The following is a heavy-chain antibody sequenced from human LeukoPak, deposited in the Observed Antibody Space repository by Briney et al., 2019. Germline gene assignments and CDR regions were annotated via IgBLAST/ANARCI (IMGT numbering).Heavy chain of an antibody. CDR2: ISGNNVNT. J-gene: IGHJ4*02. V-gene: IGHV1-18*01. CDR1: DYDFPNHG. Sequence: GASVKVSCKAFDYDFPNHGISWVRQAPGQGLEWMGWISGNNVNTNYAPELQGRVTMTTDTSTNTAYMELRSLRSDDTAVYYCARTRCSGGSCYVYFDYWGQGTLVTVSS. D-gene: IGHD2-15*01. CDR3: ARTRCSGGSCYVYFDY.